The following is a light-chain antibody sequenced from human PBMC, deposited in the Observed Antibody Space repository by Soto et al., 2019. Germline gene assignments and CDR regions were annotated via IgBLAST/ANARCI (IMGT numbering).Light chain of an antibody. Sequence: DIQMTQSPSTLSASVGDRVTITCRASQNMGNWLAWYQQKPWKAPTLLIYEASTLETGVRSRFSGSGSGTGCTLTISSLQPDYSATYHFQQYDNCPWTFGQGTKLEI. J-gene: IGKJ1*01. CDR2: EAS. CDR3: QQYDNCPWT. CDR1: QNMGNW. V-gene: IGKV1-5*03.